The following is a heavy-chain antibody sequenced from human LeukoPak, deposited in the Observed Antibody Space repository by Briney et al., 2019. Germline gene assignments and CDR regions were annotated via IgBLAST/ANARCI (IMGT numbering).Heavy chain of an antibody. J-gene: IGHJ4*02. D-gene: IGHD6-19*01. CDR1: GFTFSDHY. CDR2: TRNKASSYTT. CDR3: IRGSYSSGWYGDY. V-gene: IGHV3-72*01. Sequence: GGSLRLSCAASGFTFSDHYVDWVRQAPGKGLEWVGRTRNKASSYTTEYAASVKGRFTISRDDSKNSLYLQMNSLITEDTAVYYCIRGSYSSGWYGDYWGQGTLVTVSS.